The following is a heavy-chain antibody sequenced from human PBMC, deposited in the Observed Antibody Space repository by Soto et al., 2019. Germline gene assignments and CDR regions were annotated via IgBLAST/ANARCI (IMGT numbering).Heavy chain of an antibody. J-gene: IGHJ3*02. Sequence: SVKVSCKASGYTFTSYYMHWVRQAPGQGLEWMGIINPSGGSTSYAQKFQGRGTMTRDTSTSTVYMELSSLRSEDTAVYYCARDLMITRHYDSSGYPQIGAFDIWGQGTMVPVPS. CDR2: INPSGGST. CDR1: GYTFTSYY. CDR3: ARDLMITRHYDSSGYPQIGAFDI. V-gene: IGHV1-46*01. D-gene: IGHD3-22*01.